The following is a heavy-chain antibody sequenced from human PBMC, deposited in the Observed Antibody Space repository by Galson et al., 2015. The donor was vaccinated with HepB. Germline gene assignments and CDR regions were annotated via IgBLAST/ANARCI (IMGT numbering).Heavy chain of an antibody. Sequence: SLRLSCAASGFTFSSYAMHWVRQAPGKGLEWVAVISYDGSNKYYADSVKGRFTISRDNSKNTLYLQMNSLRAEDTAVYYCARELNPPLDTAMVKYYYYGMDVWGQGTTVTVSS. CDR2: ISYDGSNK. J-gene: IGHJ6*02. CDR3: ARELNPPLDTAMVKYYYYGMDV. D-gene: IGHD5-18*01. CDR1: GFTFSSYA. V-gene: IGHV3-30-3*01.